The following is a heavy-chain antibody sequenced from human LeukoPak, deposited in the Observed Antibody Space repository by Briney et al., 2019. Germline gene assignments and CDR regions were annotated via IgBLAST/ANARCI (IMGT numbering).Heavy chain of an antibody. CDR1: GGTFSSYA. Sequence: SVKVSCKASGGTFSSYAISWVRQAPGQGLEWMGGIIPIFGTANYAQKFQGRVTITTDESTSTAYMELSSLRSEDTAVYYCARARIVPAANYYYYYMDVWGKGTTVTVSS. J-gene: IGHJ6*03. CDR2: IIPIFGTA. CDR3: ARARIVPAANYYYYYMDV. D-gene: IGHD2-2*01. V-gene: IGHV1-69*05.